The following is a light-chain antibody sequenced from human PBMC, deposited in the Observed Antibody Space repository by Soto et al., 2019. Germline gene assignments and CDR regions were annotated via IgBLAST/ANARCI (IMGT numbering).Light chain of an antibody. J-gene: IGKJ5*01. Sequence: LPMTQSPSSVSASVGDRFTITCRASQGISSWLAWYQQKPGRAPKLLIYAASRLQSGVPSRFSGSGSGTHFILTINGLQPEDFAPYYCQQLNTCPLTFGQGTRLEIK. V-gene: IGKV1D-12*01. CDR2: AAS. CDR3: QQLNTCPLT. CDR1: QGISSW.